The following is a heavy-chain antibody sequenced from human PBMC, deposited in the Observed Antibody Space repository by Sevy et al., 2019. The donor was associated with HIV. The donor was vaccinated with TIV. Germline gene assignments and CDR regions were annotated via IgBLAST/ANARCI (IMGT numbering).Heavy chain of an antibody. D-gene: IGHD3-10*01. J-gene: IGHJ4*02. Sequence: SETLSLTCTVSGGAISSSSYYWGWIRQPPGKGLEWIGSIYYSGSTYYNPSLKSRVTISVDRSKNQFSMKLSSVTAADTAVYYCARGGLTMVRGGTFDYWGQGTLVTVSS. CDR3: ARGGLTMVRGGTFDY. CDR2: IYYSGST. CDR1: GGAISSSSYY. V-gene: IGHV4-39*01.